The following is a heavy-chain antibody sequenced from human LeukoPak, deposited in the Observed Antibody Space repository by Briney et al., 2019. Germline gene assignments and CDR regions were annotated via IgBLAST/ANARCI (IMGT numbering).Heavy chain of an antibody. CDR2: ISGSGGST. V-gene: IGHV3-23*01. CDR3: AKRNSLGYCSSTSCPYYYYYGMDV. D-gene: IGHD2-2*01. J-gene: IGHJ6*02. Sequence: PGGSLRLSCAASGFTFSSYAMSWVRQAPGKGLEWVSAISGSGGSTYHADSVKGRFTISRDNSKNTLYLQMNSLRAEDTAVYYCAKRNSLGYCSSTSCPYYYYYGMDVWGQGTTVTVSS. CDR1: GFTFSSYA.